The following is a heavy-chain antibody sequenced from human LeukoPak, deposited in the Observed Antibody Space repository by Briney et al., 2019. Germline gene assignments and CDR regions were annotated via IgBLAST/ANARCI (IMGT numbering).Heavy chain of an antibody. CDR1: GFTFSSYA. CDR2: ISGSGAGT. CDR3: AKGSYSSGWANRY. V-gene: IGHV3-23*01. D-gene: IGHD6-19*01. J-gene: IGHJ4*02. Sequence: GGSLRLSCAAPGFTFSSYAMSWVRQAPGKGLEWVSAISGSGAGTYYADSVKGRFTISRDNSKNTLYLQMNSLRADDTAVYYCAKGSYSSGWANRYWGQGTLVTVSS.